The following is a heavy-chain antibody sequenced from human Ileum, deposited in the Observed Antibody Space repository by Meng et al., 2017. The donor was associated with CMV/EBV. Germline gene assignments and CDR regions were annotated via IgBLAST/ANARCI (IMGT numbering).Heavy chain of an antibody. V-gene: IGHV4-34*01. CDR2: INHSGST. CDR3: ARGSSGAVDLDY. D-gene: IGHD6-19*01. J-gene: IGHJ4*02. CDR1: GGSFSGYY. Sequence: SETLSLTCAVYGGSFSGYYWSWIRQPPGKGLEWIGEINHSGSTNYNPSLKSRVTISVDTSKNQFSLKLSSVTAADTAVYYWARGSSGAVDLDYWGQGTLVTVSS.